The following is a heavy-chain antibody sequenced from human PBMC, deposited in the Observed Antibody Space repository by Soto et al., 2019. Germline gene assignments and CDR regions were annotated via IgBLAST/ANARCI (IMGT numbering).Heavy chain of an antibody. CDR3: AKGDNPGPKTGYAFDP. CDR2: TYFRSKWYN. D-gene: IGHD5-12*01. J-gene: IGHJ5*02. Sequence: SQTLSLTCAISGDSVSSNTASWNWIRQSPSRGLEWLGRTYFRSKWYNDYAVSVKSRIIINPDTSNNQFSLQLNSVTPEDTAVYFCAKGDNPGPKTGYAFDPWGQGIMVTVSS. V-gene: IGHV6-1*01. CDR1: GDSVSSNTAS.